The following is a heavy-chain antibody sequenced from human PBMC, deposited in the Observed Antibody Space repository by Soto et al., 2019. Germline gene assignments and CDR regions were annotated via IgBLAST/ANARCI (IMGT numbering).Heavy chain of an antibody. Sequence: QVQLVQSGAEVKKPGSSVKVSCKASGGTFSSYAISWVRQAPGQGLEWIGGIIPIFGTANYAQKFQGRVTITADKPTSTAYMELSSLRSEDTAVYYCAKARGSDSLWRVMDYYYYAMDVWGQGTTVTVSS. CDR3: AKARGSDSLWRVMDYYYYAMDV. V-gene: IGHV1-69*06. D-gene: IGHD3-3*01. CDR2: IIPIFGTA. CDR1: GGTFSSYA. J-gene: IGHJ6*02.